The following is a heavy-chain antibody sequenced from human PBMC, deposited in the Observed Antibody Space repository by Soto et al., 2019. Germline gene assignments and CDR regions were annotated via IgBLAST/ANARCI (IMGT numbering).Heavy chain of an antibody. CDR1: GFTFSSYG. D-gene: IGHD5-18*01. J-gene: IGHJ6*02. V-gene: IGHV3-30*18. CDR2: ISYDGSNK. Sequence: LRLSCAASGFTFSSYGMHWVRQAPGKGLEWVAVISYDGSNKYYADSVKGRFTISRDNSKNTLYLQMNSLRAEDTAVYYCAKDSAAGYSYGWYYYYGMDVWGQGTTVTVSS. CDR3: AKDSAAGYSYGWYYYYGMDV.